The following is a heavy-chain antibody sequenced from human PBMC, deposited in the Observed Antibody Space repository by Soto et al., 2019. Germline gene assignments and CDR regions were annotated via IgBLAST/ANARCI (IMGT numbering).Heavy chain of an antibody. CDR2: ISVYNGNT. CDR1: AYPFTSYG. J-gene: IGHJ6*02. D-gene: IGHD2-15*01. CDR3: ARGFLSVLPYYYYGLDV. Sequence: QVPLVQSGVEVKNPGASVRVSCKASAYPFTSYGISWVRQAPGQGLEWMGWISVYNGNTNYAREFQGRVTLTTDTSTSTACMELRSLRSDDTAVYYCARGFLSVLPYYYYGLDVWGQGTTVIVSS. V-gene: IGHV1-18*01.